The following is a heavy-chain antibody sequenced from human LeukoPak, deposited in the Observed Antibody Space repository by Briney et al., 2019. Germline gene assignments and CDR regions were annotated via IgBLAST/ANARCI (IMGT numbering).Heavy chain of an antibody. J-gene: IGHJ4*02. CDR2: IYYSGST. D-gene: IGHD6-13*01. Sequence: SETLSLTCAVSGGSISSYYWSWIRRPPGKGLEWIGYIYYSGSTNYNPSLKSRVTISVDTSKSQFSLKLLSVTAADTAVYYCARGMQQLYHFDSWGRGTLVTVSP. CDR3: ARGMQQLYHFDS. V-gene: IGHV4-59*01. CDR1: GGSISSYY.